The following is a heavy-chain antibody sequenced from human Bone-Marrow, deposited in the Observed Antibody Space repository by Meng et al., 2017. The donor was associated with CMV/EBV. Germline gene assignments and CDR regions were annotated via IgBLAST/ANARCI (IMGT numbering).Heavy chain of an antibody. CDR3: ARVGFGGLEWLSSFGWSY. V-gene: IGHV4-39*07. D-gene: IGHD3-3*01. CDR1: GGSISSSSYY. Sequence: GSLSLTCTVSGGSISSSSYYWGWIRQPPGKGLEWIGSIYYSGSTYYNPSLKSRVTISVDTSKNQFSLKLSSVTAADTAVYYCARVGFGGLEWLSSFGWSYWGQGTLVTVSS. J-gene: IGHJ4*02. CDR2: IYYSGST.